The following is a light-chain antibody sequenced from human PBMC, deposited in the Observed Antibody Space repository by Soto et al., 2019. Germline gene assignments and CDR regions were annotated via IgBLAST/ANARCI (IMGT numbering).Light chain of an antibody. CDR2: DAS. J-gene: IGKJ5*01. CDR3: QQYYSYPIT. CDR1: QGISSY. V-gene: IGKV1-13*02. Sequence: AIQLTQSPSSLSASVGDRVTITCRASQGISSYLGWYQQKQGKAPNLLIYDASTLESGVPSRFSGSGSGTEFTLTISYLKSEDFATYYCQQYYSYPITFGQGTRLEIK.